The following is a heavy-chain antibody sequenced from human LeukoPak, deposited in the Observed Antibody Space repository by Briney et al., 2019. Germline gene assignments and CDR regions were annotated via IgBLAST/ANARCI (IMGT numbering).Heavy chain of an antibody. D-gene: IGHD6-13*01. CDR3: ARSAARIAAAGIYRFDP. J-gene: IGHJ5*02. CDR1: GGSFSGYY. CDR2: INHSGST. V-gene: IGHV4-34*01. Sequence: SETLSLTCAVYGGSFSGYYWSWIRQPPGKELEWIGEINHSGSTNYNPSLKSRVTISVDTSKNQFSLKLSSVTAADTAVYYCARSAARIAAAGIYRFDPWGQGTLVTVSS.